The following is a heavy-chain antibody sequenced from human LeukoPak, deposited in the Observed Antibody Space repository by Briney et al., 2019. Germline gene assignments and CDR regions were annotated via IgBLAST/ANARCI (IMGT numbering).Heavy chain of an antibody. V-gene: IGHV1-2*06. CDR3: ARDRSSSSWYYYYYYMDV. CDR2: INPNSGGT. Sequence: ASVKVSRKASGYTFTGYYMHWVRQAPGQGLEWMGRINPNSGGTNYAQKFQGRVTMTRDTSISTAYMELSRLRSDDTAVYYCARDRSSSSWYYYYYYMDVWGKGTTVTVSS. J-gene: IGHJ6*03. CDR1: GYTFTGYY. D-gene: IGHD6-13*01.